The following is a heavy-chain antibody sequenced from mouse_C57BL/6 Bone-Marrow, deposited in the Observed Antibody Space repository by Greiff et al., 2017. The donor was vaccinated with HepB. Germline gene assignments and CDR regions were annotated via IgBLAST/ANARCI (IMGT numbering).Heavy chain of an antibody. CDR2: IYPSDSET. V-gene: IGHV1-61*01. CDR3: ARRFITLVATDC. D-gene: IGHD1-1*01. CDR1: GYTFTSYW. Sequence: QVQLQQPGAELVRPGSSVKLSCKAPGYTFTSYWMDWVKQRPGQGLEWIGNIYPSDSETHYNQKFKDKATLTVDKSSSTAYMQLSSLTSEDSAVYYCARRFITLVATDCWGEGTPLTVSS. J-gene: IGHJ2*01.